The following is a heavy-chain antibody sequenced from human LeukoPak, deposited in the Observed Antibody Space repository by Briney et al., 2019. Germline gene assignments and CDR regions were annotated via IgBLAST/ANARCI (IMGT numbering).Heavy chain of an antibody. V-gene: IGHV4-61*02. Sequence: SETLSLTCTVSGGSISSGSYYWSWIRQPAGKGLEWIGRIYTSGSTHYNPSLKSRVTISVDTSKNQFSLKLSSVTAADTAVYYCARSRRSWSTFDNWGQGTLVTVSS. D-gene: IGHD6-13*01. CDR2: IYTSGST. J-gene: IGHJ4*02. CDR1: GGSISSGSYY. CDR3: ARSRRSWSTFDN.